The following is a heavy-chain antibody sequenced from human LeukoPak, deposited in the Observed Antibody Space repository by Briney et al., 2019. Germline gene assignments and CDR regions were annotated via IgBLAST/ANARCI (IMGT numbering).Heavy chain of an antibody. Sequence: SVKVSCKAFGGTFSSYAISWVRQAPGQGLEWMGRIIPILGIANYAQKFQGRVTITADKSTSTAYMELSSLRSEDTAVYYCARSNDFWSGYGYWGQGTLVTVSS. CDR2: IIPILGIA. V-gene: IGHV1-69*04. CDR1: GGTFSSYA. D-gene: IGHD3-3*01. J-gene: IGHJ4*02. CDR3: ARSNDFWSGYGY.